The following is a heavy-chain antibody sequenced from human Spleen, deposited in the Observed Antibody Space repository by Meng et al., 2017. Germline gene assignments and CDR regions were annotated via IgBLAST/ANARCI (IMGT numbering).Heavy chain of an antibody. D-gene: IGHD3-10*01. CDR2: LGAHDGDT. CDR1: HYTFTGYG. Sequence: QGQVVVSGAEGKRPGASVKVACKASHYTFTGYGVSWFRQAPGQGLEWMAWLGAHDGDTSHAPRFQGRVTVTADRPTATAYMELWHLASDDTGIYYCARGTPGRRYAEHWSQGTLVTVSS. CDR3: ARGTPGRRYAEH. J-gene: IGHJ1*01. V-gene: IGHV1-18*01.